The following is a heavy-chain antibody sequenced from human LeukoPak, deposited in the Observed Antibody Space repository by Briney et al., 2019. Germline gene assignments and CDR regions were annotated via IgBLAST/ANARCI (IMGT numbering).Heavy chain of an antibody. D-gene: IGHD6-19*01. J-gene: IGHJ5*02. CDR2: ISAYNGNT. V-gene: IGHV1-18*01. CDR3: ARNPVAGTSWFDP. CDR1: VYTFPSYV. Sequence: ASVTVSCKASVYTFPSYVISGVRQAPGQGLEGMGWISAYNGNTNYAQKLQGRVTMTTDTSTSTAYMELRSLRSDDTAVYYCARNPVAGTSWFDPWGQGTLVTVSS.